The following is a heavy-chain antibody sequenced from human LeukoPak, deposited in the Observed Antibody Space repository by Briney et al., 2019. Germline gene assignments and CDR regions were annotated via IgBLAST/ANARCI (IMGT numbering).Heavy chain of an antibody. D-gene: IGHD5-24*01. J-gene: IGHJ4*02. Sequence: ASVKVFCKVSGNSLIYLSMHWVRQAPGKGLEWLGGLDPEGGGLIYAQNFQGRVIMTEDTSTDTAYMELSSLKSEDTGVYYCAIYPVGMATISKGDYWGQGTLVTVSS. CDR1: GNSLIYLS. CDR2: LDPEGGGL. V-gene: IGHV1-24*01. CDR3: AIYPVGMATISKGDY.